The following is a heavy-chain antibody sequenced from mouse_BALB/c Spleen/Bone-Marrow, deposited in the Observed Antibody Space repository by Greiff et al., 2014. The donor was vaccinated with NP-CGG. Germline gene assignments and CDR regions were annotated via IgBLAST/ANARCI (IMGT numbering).Heavy chain of an antibody. D-gene: IGHD2-4*01. Sequence: VQLVESGAELVKPGASVKSSCKTSGYTFTNYYIYWVKQRPGQGLEWIGEINPSNGGSNFNEKLKSKATLTVDKSSSTAYMQLSSLTSEDSAVYYCTRSDYYDYQAWFAYWGQGTLVTVSA. CDR3: TRSDYYDYQAWFAY. J-gene: IGHJ3*01. V-gene: IGHV1S81*02. CDR1: GYTFTNYY. CDR2: INPSNGGS.